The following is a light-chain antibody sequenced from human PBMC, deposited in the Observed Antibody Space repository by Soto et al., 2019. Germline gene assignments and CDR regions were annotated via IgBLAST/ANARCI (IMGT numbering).Light chain of an antibody. Sequence: AIQMTQSPSSLSASVGDRLTITCRASQGIRNDLGWYQQKPGEAPKLLIYAASTLQSGVPSRFSGSGSGTDFTLTISNLQPEDFATYYCLQDHTYPLTFGGGTKVEIK. CDR1: QGIRND. CDR3: LQDHTYPLT. V-gene: IGKV1-6*01. J-gene: IGKJ4*01. CDR2: AAS.